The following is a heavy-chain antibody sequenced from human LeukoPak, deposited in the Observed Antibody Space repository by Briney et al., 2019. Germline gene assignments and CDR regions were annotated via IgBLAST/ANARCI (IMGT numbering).Heavy chain of an antibody. D-gene: IGHD3-10*01. CDR2: INHSGST. J-gene: IGHJ4*02. CDR3: ARAMVRGVISNFDY. Sequence: SETLSLTCAVYGGSFSGYYWSWIRQPPGKGLEWIGEINHSGSTNYNPSLKSRVTISVDTSKNQFSLKLGSVTAADTAVYYCARAMVRGVISNFDYWGQGTLVTVSS. CDR1: GGSFSGYY. V-gene: IGHV4-34*01.